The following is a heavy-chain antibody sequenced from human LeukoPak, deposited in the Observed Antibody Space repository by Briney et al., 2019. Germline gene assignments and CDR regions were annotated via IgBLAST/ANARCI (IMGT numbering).Heavy chain of an antibody. V-gene: IGHV1-18*01. CDR2: ISAYNGNT. Sequence: ASVKVSCKASGYTFTCYGISWVRQAPGQGLEWMGWISAYNGNTNYAQKLQGRVTMTTDTSTSTAYMELRSLRSDDTAVYYCAREGDNWNYASGLYDYWGQGTLVTVSS. D-gene: IGHD1-7*01. CDR3: AREGDNWNYASGLYDY. CDR1: GYTFTCYG. J-gene: IGHJ4*02.